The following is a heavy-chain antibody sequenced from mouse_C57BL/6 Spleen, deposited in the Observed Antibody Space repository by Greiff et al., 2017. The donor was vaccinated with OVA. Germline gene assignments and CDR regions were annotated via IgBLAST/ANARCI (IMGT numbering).Heavy chain of an antibody. Sequence: EVKLQQSGPELVKPGASVKIPCKASGYTFTDYNLDWVKQSHGKSLEWIGDINPNNGGTIYNQKFKGKATLTVDKSSSTAYMELRSLTSEDTAVYYCARSLGTEYFDVWGTGTTVTVSS. V-gene: IGHV1-18*01. D-gene: IGHD4-1*01. CDR1: GYTFTDYN. J-gene: IGHJ1*03. CDR2: INPNNGGT. CDR3: ARSLGTEYFDV.